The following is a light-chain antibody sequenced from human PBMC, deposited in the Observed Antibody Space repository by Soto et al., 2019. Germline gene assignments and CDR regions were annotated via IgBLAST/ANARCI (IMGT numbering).Light chain of an antibody. Sequence: QSALTQPASVSGSPGQSITISCTGTSSDVGGYNYVSWYQQHPGNAPKLMIYDVSNRPSGVSNRFSGSKSGNTASLTISGLQAEDEADYYCSSYTSSSNLYVVFGGGTKLTVL. CDR2: DVS. J-gene: IGLJ2*01. CDR1: SSDVGGYNY. V-gene: IGLV2-14*01. CDR3: SSYTSSSNLYVV.